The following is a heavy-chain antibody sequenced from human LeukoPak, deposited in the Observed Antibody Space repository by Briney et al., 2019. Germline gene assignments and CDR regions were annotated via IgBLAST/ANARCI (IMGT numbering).Heavy chain of an antibody. CDR3: ARVVGAGYFDL. J-gene: IGHJ2*01. Sequence: GGSLRLSCAASGFTFSSYWMSWVRQAPGKGLEWVANINQDGSGRYYVDSVKGRFTISRDNAKNSLYLQMNSLRAEDTAVYYCARVVGAGYFDLWGRGTLVTVSS. CDR1: GFTFSSYW. D-gene: IGHD1-26*01. V-gene: IGHV3-7*01. CDR2: INQDGSGR.